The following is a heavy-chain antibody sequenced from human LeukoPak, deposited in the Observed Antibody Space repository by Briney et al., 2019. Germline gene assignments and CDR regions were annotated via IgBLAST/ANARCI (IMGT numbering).Heavy chain of an antibody. D-gene: IGHD6-19*01. Sequence: PGGSLSLSCAASGFTFSTYWMHWVRQAPGKGLVWVSRINSDGSRTTYADSVKGRFTISRDNAKNTLYLQMNSLRTEDTAVYYCARPETQYSSGHECFDIWGQGAMVTVSS. J-gene: IGHJ3*02. CDR1: GFTFSTYW. CDR2: INSDGSRT. CDR3: ARPETQYSSGHECFDI. V-gene: IGHV3-74*01.